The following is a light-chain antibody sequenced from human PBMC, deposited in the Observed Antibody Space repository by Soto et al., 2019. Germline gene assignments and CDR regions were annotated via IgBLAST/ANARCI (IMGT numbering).Light chain of an antibody. Sequence: DIVLTQFPGPLSLSPGERATLSCRSSQIVDSTYLAWYQQKPGQAPRLLIYGVSTRATGIPDRFSGSGSGTDFTLTISRLEPEDFAVYYCQQYGRSPRTCGQGTKVDIK. CDR3: QQYGRSPRT. CDR2: GVS. CDR1: QIVDSTY. V-gene: IGKV3-20*01. J-gene: IGKJ1*01.